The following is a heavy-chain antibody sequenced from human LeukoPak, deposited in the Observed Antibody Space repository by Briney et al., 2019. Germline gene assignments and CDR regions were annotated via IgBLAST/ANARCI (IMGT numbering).Heavy chain of an antibody. D-gene: IGHD5-24*01. J-gene: IGHJ4*02. CDR1: GYSISSSNW. V-gene: IGHV4-28*01. Sequence: SETLSLTCAVSGYSISSSNWWGWIRQPPGKGLEWIGYIYYSGSTYYNPSLKSRVTMSVDTSKNQFSLKLSSVTAADTALYYCARFDRDGYNLDYWGQGALVTVSS. CDR3: ARFDRDGYNLDY. CDR2: IYYSGST.